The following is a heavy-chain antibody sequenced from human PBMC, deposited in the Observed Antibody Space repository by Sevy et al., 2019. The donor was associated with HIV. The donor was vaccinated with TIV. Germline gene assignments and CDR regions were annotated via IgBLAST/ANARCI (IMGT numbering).Heavy chain of an antibody. D-gene: IGHD2-8*01. V-gene: IGHV3-48*03. CDR3: AREGCTKPHDY. J-gene: IGHJ4*02. CDR2: ISSSGSTI. CDR1: GFTFNTYE. Sequence: GGSLRLSCAASGFTFNTYEMNWVRQAPGKGLEWVSYISSSGSTIYYADSVKGRFTISRDNSKSSVYLQMNNLRPEDTAVYYCAREGCTKPHDYWGQGTLVTVSS.